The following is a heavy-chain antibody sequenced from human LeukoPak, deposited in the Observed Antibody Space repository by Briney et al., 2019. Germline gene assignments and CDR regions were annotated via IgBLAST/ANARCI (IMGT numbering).Heavy chain of an antibody. Sequence: SQTLSLTCTVSGGSISSGDYYWSWIRQPPGKGLGWIGYIYYSGSTYYNPSLKSRVTISVDTSKNQFSLKLSSVTAADTAVYYCARAHPYYDFWSGYNWFDPRGQGTLVTVSS. J-gene: IGHJ5*02. CDR1: GGSISSGDYY. V-gene: IGHV4-30-4*01. D-gene: IGHD3-3*01. CDR2: IYYSGST. CDR3: ARAHPYYDFWSGYNWFDP.